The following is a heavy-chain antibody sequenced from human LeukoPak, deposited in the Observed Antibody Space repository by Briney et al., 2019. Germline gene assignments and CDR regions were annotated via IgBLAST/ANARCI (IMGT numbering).Heavy chain of an antibody. CDR2: IIPIFGTA. J-gene: IGHJ6*02. Sequence: ASVKVSCKASGGTFSSYAISWVRQAPGQGLEWMGGIIPIFGTANYAQKFQGRVTITADESTSTAYMELSSLRSEDTAVYYCARPGSGSYQLLYYYGMDVWGQGTTVTVSS. CDR1: GGTFSSYA. CDR3: ARPGSGSYQLLYYYGMDV. D-gene: IGHD3-10*01. V-gene: IGHV1-69*13.